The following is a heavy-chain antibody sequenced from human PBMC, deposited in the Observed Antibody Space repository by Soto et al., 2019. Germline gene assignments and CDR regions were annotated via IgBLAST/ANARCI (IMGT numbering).Heavy chain of an antibody. V-gene: IGHV4-31*03. Sequence: QVQLQESGPGLVEPSQTLSLTCSVSGGFISRGGYYWSWIRQFPGKGLEWIGYIHYRGSTYYNPSLKRRGSISVDMSKNQLSLNLTCVTAADTAVYYCARCRDAFGFDSWGQGTLVTVSS. D-gene: IGHD2-2*01. CDR3: ARCRDAFGFDS. CDR2: IHYRGST. CDR1: GGFISRGGYY. J-gene: IGHJ4*02.